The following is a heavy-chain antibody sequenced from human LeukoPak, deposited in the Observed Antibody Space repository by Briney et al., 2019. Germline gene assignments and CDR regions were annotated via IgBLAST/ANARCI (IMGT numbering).Heavy chain of an antibody. CDR3: AKDVGKWESLHFFDY. V-gene: IGHV3-23*01. D-gene: IGHD1-26*01. CDR2: ISGIGDST. Sequence: GGSLRLSCAASGFTFASYAMSWVRQAPGKGLEWVSSISGIGDSTYYADSVKGRFTISRDNSKNTLYLQMNSLRGDDTAVYYCAKDVGKWESLHFFDYWGQGTLVTVSS. CDR1: GFTFASYA. J-gene: IGHJ4*02.